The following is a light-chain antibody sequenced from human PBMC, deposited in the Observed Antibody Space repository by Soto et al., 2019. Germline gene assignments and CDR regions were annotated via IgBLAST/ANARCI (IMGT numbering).Light chain of an antibody. Sequence: DIQLTQSPSFLSASVGDRVTITCRASLDISSYLAWYQQKPGKAPKLLIYAASTLQSGVPSRFSGSGSGTEFTLTISSLQPEDFATYYCQQLNSYPFTFGQGTKLEIK. CDR3: QQLNSYPFT. J-gene: IGKJ2*01. CDR2: AAS. V-gene: IGKV1-9*01. CDR1: LDISSY.